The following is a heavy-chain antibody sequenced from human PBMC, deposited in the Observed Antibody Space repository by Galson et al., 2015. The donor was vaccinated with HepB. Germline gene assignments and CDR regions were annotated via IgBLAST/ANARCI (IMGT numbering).Heavy chain of an antibody. Sequence: SLRLSCAASGFTFSTYWMSWVRQVPGKGLEWVANIKQDGSEKYYVDSVKGRFTISRDSAKNSLYLQMNSLRAEDTALYYCAKDPSGKYYGMDVWGQGTTVTVSS. V-gene: IGHV3-7*03. J-gene: IGHJ6*02. CDR3: AKDPSGKYYGMDV. CDR2: IKQDGSEK. CDR1: GFTFSTYW.